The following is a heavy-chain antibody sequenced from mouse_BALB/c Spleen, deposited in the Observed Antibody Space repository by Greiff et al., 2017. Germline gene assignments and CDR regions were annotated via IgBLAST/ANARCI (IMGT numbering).Heavy chain of an antibody. CDR1: GFTFSSYT. Sequence: EVKVVESGGGLVQPGGSLKLSCAASGFTFSSYTMSWVRQTPEKRLEWVAYISNGGGSTYYPDTVKGRFTISRDNAKNTLYLQMSSLKSEDTAMYYCASQGENYRSWFAYWGQGTLVTVSA. J-gene: IGHJ3*01. D-gene: IGHD2-14*01. CDR2: ISNGGGST. V-gene: IGHV5-12-2*01. CDR3: ASQGENYRSWFAY.